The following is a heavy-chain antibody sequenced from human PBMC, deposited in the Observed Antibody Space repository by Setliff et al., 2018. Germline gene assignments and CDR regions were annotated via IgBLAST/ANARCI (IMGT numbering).Heavy chain of an antibody. Sequence: SVKVSCKASGGTFSSYAISWVRQAPGQGLEWMGGIIPIFGTANYAQKFQGRVTITTDESTSTAYMELSSLRSEDTAVYYCAKDLRSSPRVIDAFDIWGQGTMVTVSS. J-gene: IGHJ3*02. D-gene: IGHD2-2*01. CDR3: AKDLRSSPRVIDAFDI. CDR1: GGTFSSYA. V-gene: IGHV1-69*05. CDR2: IIPIFGTA.